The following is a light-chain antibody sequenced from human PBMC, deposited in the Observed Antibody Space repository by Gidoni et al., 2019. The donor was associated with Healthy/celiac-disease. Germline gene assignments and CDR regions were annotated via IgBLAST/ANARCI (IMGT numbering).Light chain of an antibody. V-gene: IGKV1-5*03. CDR3: QQYYSFWT. CDR1: QSISSW. Sequence: DIQRTQSPSTLSASVGDRVTITCRASQSISSWLAWYQKKPGKAPKLLIYKASSLESGVPSRFSGSGSGTEFTLTIISLQPDDFATYYCQQYYSFWTFGQGTKVEIK. CDR2: KAS. J-gene: IGKJ1*01.